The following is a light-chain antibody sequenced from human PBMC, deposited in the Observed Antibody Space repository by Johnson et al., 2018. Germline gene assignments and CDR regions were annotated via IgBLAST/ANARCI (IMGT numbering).Light chain of an antibody. V-gene: IGLV1-51*02. CDR1: SSNIGNNY. CDR2: ENN. Sequence: SVLTQPPSVSAAPGQKVTISCSGSSSNIGNNYVSWYQQLPGTAPKLLIYENNKRPSGIPDRFSGSKSGTSATLGITGLQTGDEADYYCGTWDSSLSAGNVFGTGT. CDR3: GTWDSSLSAGNV. J-gene: IGLJ1*01.